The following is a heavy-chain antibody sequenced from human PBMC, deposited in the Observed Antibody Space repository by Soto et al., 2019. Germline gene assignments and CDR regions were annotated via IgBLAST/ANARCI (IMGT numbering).Heavy chain of an antibody. Sequence: EVQLVESGGGLVKPGGSLRLSCAASGFTFSSYSMNWVRQAPGKGLEWVSSISSSSSYIYYADSVKGRFTISRDNAKNSLYLQTNSLRAEDTAVYYCARDQVGEEYQLLYYYYYMDVWGKGTTVTVSS. CDR3: ARDQVGEEYQLLYYYYYMDV. V-gene: IGHV3-21*01. D-gene: IGHD2-2*01. CDR2: ISSSSSYI. CDR1: GFTFSSYS. J-gene: IGHJ6*03.